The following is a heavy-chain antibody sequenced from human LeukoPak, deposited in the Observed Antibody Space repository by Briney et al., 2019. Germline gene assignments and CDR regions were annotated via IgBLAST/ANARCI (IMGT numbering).Heavy chain of an antibody. CDR2: FDPEDGET. CDR3: TVVVVAATQSFDY. CDR1: GGTFSSYA. J-gene: IGHJ4*02. V-gene: IGHV1-24*01. Sequence: GASVKVSCKASGGTFSSYAISWVRQAPGKGLEWMGGFDPEDGETIYAQKFQGRVTMTEDTSTDTAYMELSSLRSEDTAVYYCTVVVVAATQSFDYWGQGTLVTVSS. D-gene: IGHD2-15*01.